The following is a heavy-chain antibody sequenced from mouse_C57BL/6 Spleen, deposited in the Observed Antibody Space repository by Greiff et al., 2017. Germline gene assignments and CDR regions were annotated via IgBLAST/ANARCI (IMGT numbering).Heavy chain of an antibody. CDR1: GYTFTSYW. CDR2: IYPGSGST. J-gene: IGHJ4*01. V-gene: IGHV1-55*01. Sequence: QVQLQQPGAALVKPGASVKMSCKASGYTFTSYWITWVKQRPGQGLEWIGDIYPGSGSTNYNEKFKSKATLTVDTSSSTAYMQLTSLTSEDSAVYYCAVITTAVAHYAMDYWGQGTSVTVSS. CDR3: AVITTAVAHYAMDY. D-gene: IGHD1-1*01.